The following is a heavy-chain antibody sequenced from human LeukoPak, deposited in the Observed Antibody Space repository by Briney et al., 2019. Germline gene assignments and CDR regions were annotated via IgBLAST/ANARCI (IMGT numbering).Heavy chain of an antibody. J-gene: IGHJ4*02. V-gene: IGHV3-74*01. CDR1: GFTFSSYW. Sequence: PGGSLRLSCAASGFTFSSYWMHWVRQAPGKGLVWVSRINSDGSDTTYADSVKGRFTISRDNAKNTLYVQMNSLRAEDTAVYYCAKNGPGLDYFDYWGQGTLVTVSS. CDR3: AKNGPGLDYFDY. CDR2: INSDGSDT. D-gene: IGHD3-10*01.